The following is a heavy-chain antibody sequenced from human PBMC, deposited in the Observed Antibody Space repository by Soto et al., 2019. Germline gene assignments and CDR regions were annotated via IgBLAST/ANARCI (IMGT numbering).Heavy chain of an antibody. Sequence: QVQLVQSGAEVKKPGSSVKVSCKASGGTFSSYAISWVRQAPGQGLEWMGGIIPIFGTANYAQKFQGRVTIXAXXSTSTAYMELSGLRSEDTAVYYGAGARAGGGDFPHWGQGTLVTVPS. J-gene: IGHJ1*01. D-gene: IGHD3-16*01. CDR1: GGTFSSYA. CDR2: IIPIFGTA. V-gene: IGHV1-69*12. CDR3: AGARAGGGDFPH.